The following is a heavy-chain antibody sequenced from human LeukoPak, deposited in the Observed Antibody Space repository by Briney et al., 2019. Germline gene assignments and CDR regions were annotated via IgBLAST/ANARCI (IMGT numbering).Heavy chain of an antibody. D-gene: IGHD4-17*01. CDR1: GGSFSGYY. J-gene: IGHJ3*02. CDR2: INHSGST. Sequence: SETLSLTCAVYGGSFSGYYWSWIRQPPGKGLEWIGEINHSGSTNYNPSLKSRVTISVDTSKNQFSLKLSSVTAADTAVYYCARAALAVTPPYAAFDIWGQGTMVTVSS. V-gene: IGHV4-34*01. CDR3: ARAALAVTPPYAAFDI.